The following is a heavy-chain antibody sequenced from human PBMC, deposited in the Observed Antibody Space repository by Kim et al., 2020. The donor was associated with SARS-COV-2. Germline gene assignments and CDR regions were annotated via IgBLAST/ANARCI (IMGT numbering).Heavy chain of an antibody. J-gene: IGHJ2*01. V-gene: IGHV1-69*13. D-gene: IGHD3-22*01. CDR2: IIPIFGTA. CDR3: ARGGGGYYSGSYWYFDL. Sequence: SVKVSCKATGGTFSSYAIIWGRQAPGQGLEWMGGIIPIFGTANYAQKFQGRVTITADESTSTAYMELSSLRSEDTAVYYCARGGGGYYSGSYWYFDLWGRGTLVTVSS. CDR1: GGTFSSYA.